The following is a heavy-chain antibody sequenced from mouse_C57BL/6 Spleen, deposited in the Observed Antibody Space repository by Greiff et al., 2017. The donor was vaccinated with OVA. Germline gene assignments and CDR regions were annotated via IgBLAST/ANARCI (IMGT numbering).Heavy chain of an antibody. Sequence: VQLVESGAELVRPGASVKLSCKASGYTFTDYYINWVKQRPGQGLEWIARIYPGSGNTYYNEKFKGKATLTAEKSSSTAYMQLSSLTSEDSAVYFCARDLFDYDLDYAMDYWGQGTSVTVSS. D-gene: IGHD2-4*01. V-gene: IGHV1-76*01. J-gene: IGHJ4*01. CDR1: GYTFTDYY. CDR3: ARDLFDYDLDYAMDY. CDR2: IYPGSGNT.